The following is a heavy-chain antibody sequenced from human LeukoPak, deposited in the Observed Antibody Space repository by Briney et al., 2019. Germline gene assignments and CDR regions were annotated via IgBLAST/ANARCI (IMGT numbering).Heavy chain of an antibody. Sequence: SETLSLTCTVSGGSISGYYWTWIRQSPGKGLEWIGEIDHNGITHYNPSLKSRVATSVDTTRKRFSLTLTSENAADTAVYYCARGGGGAKAFYYDYWGQGSLVTVSS. D-gene: IGHD1-26*01. J-gene: IGHJ4*02. V-gene: IGHV4-34*01. CDR2: IDHNGIT. CDR1: GGSISGYY. CDR3: ARGGGGAKAFYYDY.